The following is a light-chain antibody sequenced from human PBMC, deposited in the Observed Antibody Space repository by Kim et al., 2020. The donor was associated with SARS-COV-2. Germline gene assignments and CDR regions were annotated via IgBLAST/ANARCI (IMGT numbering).Light chain of an antibody. CDR1: QTINSNF. CDR3: QQYGNSPLT. V-gene: IGKV3-20*01. J-gene: IGKJ4*01. CDR2: AAS. Sequence: SPGEGATLSCRATQTINSNFFAWFPQRPGQAPRLLIYAASNRAAGIPDRFSGNRSGTEFTLIISRLEPEDSAVYYCQQYGNSPLTFGGGTKVDIK.